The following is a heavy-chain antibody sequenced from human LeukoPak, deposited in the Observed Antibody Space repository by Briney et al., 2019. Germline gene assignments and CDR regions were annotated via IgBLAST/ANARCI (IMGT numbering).Heavy chain of an antibody. Sequence: SETLSLICAVYGGSSSGYYWSWIRQPPGKGLEWIGEINHSGSTNYNPSLKSRVTISVDTSKNQFSLKLSSVTAADTAVYYCARLSLSYYYDSSGYRFDPWGQGTLVTVSS. CDR3: ARLSLSYYYDSSGYRFDP. CDR2: INHSGST. J-gene: IGHJ5*02. V-gene: IGHV4-34*01. D-gene: IGHD3-22*01. CDR1: GGSSSGYY.